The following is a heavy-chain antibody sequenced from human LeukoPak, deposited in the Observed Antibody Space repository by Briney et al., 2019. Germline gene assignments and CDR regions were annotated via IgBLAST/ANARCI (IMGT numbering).Heavy chain of an antibody. CDR2: INPSGGST. J-gene: IGHJ4*02. Sequence: ASVKVSCKASGYTFTSYYMHWVRQAPGQGLEWMGIINPSGGSTSYAQRFQGRVTMTRDTSTSTVYMELSSLRSEDTAVYYCAREPSFILVRGAPDYWGQGTLVTVSS. CDR1: GYTFTSYY. V-gene: IGHV1-46*01. CDR3: AREPSFILVRGAPDY. D-gene: IGHD3-10*01.